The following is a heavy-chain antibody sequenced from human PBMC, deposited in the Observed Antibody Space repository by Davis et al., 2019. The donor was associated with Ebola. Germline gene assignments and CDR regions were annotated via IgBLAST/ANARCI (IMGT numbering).Heavy chain of an antibody. CDR2: IRSKNDGGTT. CDR3: VTDPTYGWQLLFDY. Sequence: PGGSLRLSCAASGFTFGNAWMNWVRQAPGKGLEWVGRIRSKNDGGTTDYAAPVKGRFTISSDDSRSTLYLQMNSLKTEDTAVYYCVTDPTYGWQLLFDYWGQGILVTVSS. V-gene: IGHV3-15*07. J-gene: IGHJ4*02. CDR1: GFTFGNAW. D-gene: IGHD1-7*01.